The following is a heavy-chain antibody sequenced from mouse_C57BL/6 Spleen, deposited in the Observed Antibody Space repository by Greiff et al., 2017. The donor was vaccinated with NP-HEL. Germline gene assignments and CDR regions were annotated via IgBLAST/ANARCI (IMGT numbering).Heavy chain of an antibody. V-gene: IGHV5-17*01. CDR1: GFTFSDYG. Sequence: DVMLVESGGGLVKPGGSLKLSCAASGFTFSDYGMHWVRQAPEKGLEWVAYISSGSSTIYYADTVKGRFTISRDNAKNNLFLQMTSLRSEETAMYYCAKTTIVTTGPRYWYFDVWGTGTTVTVSS. J-gene: IGHJ1*03. CDR3: AKTTIVTTGPRYWYFDV. D-gene: IGHD2-5*01. CDR2: ISSGSSTI.